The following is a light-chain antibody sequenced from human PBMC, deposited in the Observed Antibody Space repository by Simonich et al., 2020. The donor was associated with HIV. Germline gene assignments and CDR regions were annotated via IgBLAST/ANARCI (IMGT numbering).Light chain of an antibody. CDR3: QQYYITPWT. V-gene: IGKV4-1*01. J-gene: IGKJ1*01. Sequence: DIVMTQSPDSLAVSLGERASINCRSGKSVLYSSNNKNYLSWYQQKPGQPPKLLIYWASTREYGVPDRFSGSGSGTDFNLTISSLQAEDVAVYYCQQYYITPWTFGQGTKVEIK. CDR2: WAS. CDR1: KSVLYSSNNKNY.